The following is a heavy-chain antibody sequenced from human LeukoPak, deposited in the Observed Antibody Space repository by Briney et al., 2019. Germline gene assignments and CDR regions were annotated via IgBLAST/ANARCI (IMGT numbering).Heavy chain of an antibody. CDR1: GDSISSDY. V-gene: IGHV4-59*08. Sequence: SETLSLTCTVSGDSISSDYWNWIRQPPGKGLEWIGYMFYSGSTNYNPSLKSRFTISVDTSKNQFALKLSSVTAADTAVYYCARRGVSTISWYFDLWGRGTLVTVSS. D-gene: IGHD5/OR15-5a*01. CDR2: MFYSGST. J-gene: IGHJ2*01. CDR3: ARRGVSTISWYFDL.